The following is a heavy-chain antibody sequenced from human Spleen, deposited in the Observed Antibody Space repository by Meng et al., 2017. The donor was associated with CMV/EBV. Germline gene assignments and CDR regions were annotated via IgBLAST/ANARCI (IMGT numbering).Heavy chain of an antibody. CDR2: ISSSSSYI. CDR1: GFTFSSYS. Sequence: LTCAASGFTFSSYSMNWVRQAPGKGLEWVSSISSSSSYIYYADSVKGRFTISRDNAKNSLYLQMNSLRAEDTAVYYCARDRVVGAPNWAFDIWGQGTMVTVSS. CDR3: ARDRVVGAPNWAFDI. V-gene: IGHV3-21*01. J-gene: IGHJ3*02. D-gene: IGHD1-26*01.